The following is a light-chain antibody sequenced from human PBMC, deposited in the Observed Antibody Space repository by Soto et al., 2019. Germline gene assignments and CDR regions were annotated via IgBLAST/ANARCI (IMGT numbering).Light chain of an antibody. Sequence: IVLTQSPGTLSLSPGEGATLSCRASQSVNSNYLAWYQQKPGQAPRLLIFGASNRASDIPDRFSGSGSGTDFTLTISRLEPEDFGVYYCQQYGNSPPYTFGQGT. V-gene: IGKV3-20*01. CDR1: QSVNSNY. J-gene: IGKJ2*01. CDR2: GAS. CDR3: QQYGNSPPYT.